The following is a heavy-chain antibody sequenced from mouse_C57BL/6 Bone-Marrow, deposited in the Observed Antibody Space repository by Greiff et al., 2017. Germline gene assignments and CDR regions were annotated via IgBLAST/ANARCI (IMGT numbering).Heavy chain of an antibody. CDR2: IRSKSNNYAT. CDR1: GFSFNTYA. Sequence: EVNVVESGGGLVQPQGSLKLSCAASGFSFNTYAMNWVRQAPGKGLEWVARIRSKSNNYATYYADSVKDRFTISRDDSESMLYLQMNNLKTEDTAMYYCVRANGDWFADWGQGTLVTVSA. D-gene: IGHD4-1*01. CDR3: VRANGDWFAD. J-gene: IGHJ3*01. V-gene: IGHV10-1*01.